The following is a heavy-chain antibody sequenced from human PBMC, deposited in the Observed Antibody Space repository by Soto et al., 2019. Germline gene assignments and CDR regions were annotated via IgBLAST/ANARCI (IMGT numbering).Heavy chain of an antibody. CDR2: KNPNSGNT. Sequence: ASVKVSCKASGYTFTSYDSNWVRQATGQGLEWMGWKNPNSGNTGYAQKFQGRVTMTRNTSISTAYMALSSLRSEDTAVYYCARASRSGGGYYYYYGMDVWAQGTTVTVSS. CDR3: ARASRSGGGYYYYYGMDV. V-gene: IGHV1-8*01. D-gene: IGHD6-13*01. J-gene: IGHJ6*02. CDR1: GYTFTSYD.